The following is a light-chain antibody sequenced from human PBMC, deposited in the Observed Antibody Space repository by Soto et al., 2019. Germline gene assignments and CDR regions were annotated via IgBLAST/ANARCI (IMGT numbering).Light chain of an antibody. CDR2: DAS. CDR1: QSVSSH. J-gene: IGKJ5*01. CDR3: QQRSNWPIT. V-gene: IGKV3-11*01. Sequence: DIVLTQSPATLSLSPGESATLSCQASQSVSSHLAWYQQKPGQAPRLLIYDASNRATGIPARFSGSGSGTDFTLTISSLEPEDFAVYYCQQRSNWPITFGQGTRLEIK.